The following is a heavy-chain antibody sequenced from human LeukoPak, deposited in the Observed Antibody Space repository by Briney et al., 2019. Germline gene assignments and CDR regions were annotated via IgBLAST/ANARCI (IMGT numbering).Heavy chain of an antibody. J-gene: IGHJ4*02. V-gene: IGHV1-69*13. Sequence: SVKVCCKASGGTFSSYAISWVRQAPGQGLEWMGGIIPIFGTANYAQKFQGRVTITADESTSTAYMELSSLRSEDTAVYYCARGPDYGDYILDYWGQGTLVTVSS. D-gene: IGHD4-17*01. CDR1: GGTFSSYA. CDR2: IIPIFGTA. CDR3: ARGPDYGDYILDY.